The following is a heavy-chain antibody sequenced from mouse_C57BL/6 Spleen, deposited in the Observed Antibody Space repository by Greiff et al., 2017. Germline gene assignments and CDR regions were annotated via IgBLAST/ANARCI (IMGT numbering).Heavy chain of an antibody. V-gene: IGHV10-1*01. CDR3: VRYYAAMDY. J-gene: IGHJ4*01. Sequence: EVKLMESGGGLVQPKGSLKLSCAASGFSFNTYAMNWVRQAPGKGLEWVARIRSKSNNYATYYADSVKDRFTISRDDSESMLYLQMNNLKTEDTAMYYCVRYYAAMDYWGQGTSVTVSS. D-gene: IGHD1-1*02. CDR2: IRSKSNNYAT. CDR1: GFSFNTYA.